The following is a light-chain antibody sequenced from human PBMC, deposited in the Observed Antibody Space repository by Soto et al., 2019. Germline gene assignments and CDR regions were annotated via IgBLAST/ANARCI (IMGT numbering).Light chain of an antibody. CDR3: QQYGSSPPYT. V-gene: IGKV3-20*01. J-gene: IGKJ2*01. Sequence: EIVLTQSPGTLSLSPGERATLSCRASRTFASSYLAWYQQKPGQAPRLLIYAASTRATGIPDRFSGSGSGAHFTLTISRLEPEDSAVYYCQQYGSSPPYTFGQGTKLEIK. CDR2: AAS. CDR1: RTFASSY.